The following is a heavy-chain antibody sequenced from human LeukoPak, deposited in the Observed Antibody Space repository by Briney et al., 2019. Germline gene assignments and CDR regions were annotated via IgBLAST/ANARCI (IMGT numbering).Heavy chain of an antibody. CDR1: GFTFSSYA. V-gene: IGHV3-23*01. D-gene: IGHD3-10*01. J-gene: IGHJ3*02. CDR3: ARAGFHAFDI. Sequence: GGSLRLSCAASGFTFSSYAVSWVRQAPGMGLEWVSAISGSGGSRYYSDSVKGRFTISRDTSKNTLYLHMNSLRAEDTAVYYCARAGFHAFDIWGQGTMVTVSS. CDR2: ISGSGGSR.